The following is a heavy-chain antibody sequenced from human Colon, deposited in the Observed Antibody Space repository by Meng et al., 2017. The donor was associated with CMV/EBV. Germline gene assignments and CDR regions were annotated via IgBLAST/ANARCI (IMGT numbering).Heavy chain of an antibody. CDR1: GFTFSRYA. V-gene: IGHV3-30*14. CDR3: ARENKVQTEIFGVDLDYYYGMDV. D-gene: IGHD3-3*01. J-gene: IGHJ6*02. Sequence: GGSLRLSCAASGFTFSRYAMHWVRQAPGKGLEWVTVISNDGRNEHYAESVKGRFTISRDNSKNTLSLQMSSLRPEDTAVYYCARENKVQTEIFGVDLDYYYGMDVWGRGTTVTVSS. CDR2: ISNDGRNE.